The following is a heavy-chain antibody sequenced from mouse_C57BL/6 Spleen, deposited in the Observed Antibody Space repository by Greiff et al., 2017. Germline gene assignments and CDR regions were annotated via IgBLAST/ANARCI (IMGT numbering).Heavy chain of an antibody. J-gene: IGHJ4*01. Sequence: EVQLQQSGTVLARPGASVKMSCKTSGYTFTSYWMHWVKQRPGQGLEWIGAIYPGNSDTSYNQKFKGKAKLTAVTSASTSYMELSSLTNEDSAVYYCTKITTVVAPAMDYGGQGTSVTVAS. D-gene: IGHD1-1*01. CDR1: GYTFTSYW. CDR3: TKITTVVAPAMDY. CDR2: IYPGNSDT. V-gene: IGHV1-5*01.